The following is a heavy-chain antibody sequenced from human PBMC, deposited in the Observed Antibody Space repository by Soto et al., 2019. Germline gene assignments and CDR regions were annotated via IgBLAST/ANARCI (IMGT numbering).Heavy chain of an antibody. CDR3: ARVGLLWFGELLPGGYYYYMDV. V-gene: IGHV4-34*01. Sequence: QVQLQQWGAGLLKPSETLSLTCAVYGGSFSGYYWSWIRQPPGKGLEWIGEINHSGSTNYNPSLKSRVTISVDTSKNQFSLKLSSVTAADTAVYYCARVGLLWFGELLPGGYYYYMDVWGKGTTVTVSS. J-gene: IGHJ6*03. CDR2: INHSGST. D-gene: IGHD3-10*01. CDR1: GGSFSGYY.